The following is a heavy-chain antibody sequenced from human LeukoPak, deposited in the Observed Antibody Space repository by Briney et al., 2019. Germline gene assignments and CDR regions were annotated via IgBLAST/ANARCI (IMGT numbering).Heavy chain of an antibody. V-gene: IGHV3-66*01. CDR1: GFTVSSNY. D-gene: IGHD2-2*01. J-gene: IGHJ4*02. CDR2: IYSGGST. Sequence: GGSLRLSCAASGFTVSSNYMSWVRQAPGKGLEWVSVIYSGGSTYYADSVKGRFTISRDNSKNTLYLQMNSLRAEDTAVYYCARIVVPAASQDYWGQGTLVTVSS. CDR3: ARIVVPAASQDY.